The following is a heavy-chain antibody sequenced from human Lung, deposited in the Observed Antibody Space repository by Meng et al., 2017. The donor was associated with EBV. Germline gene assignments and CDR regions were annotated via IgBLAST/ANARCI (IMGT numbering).Heavy chain of an antibody. J-gene: IGHJ4*02. D-gene: IGHD1-26*01. Sequence: GQLQGAGPGRGKPSGTLSLTWAVSGGSISSSNWWSWVRQTPGKGLEWIGEIYQSGSTNYNLSLKSRITISVDESKNQFSLRLKSVTAADTAVYYCANRREIRPYYFDYWGQGTLVTVSS. CDR1: GGSISSSNW. CDR2: IYQSGST. V-gene: IGHV4-4*02. CDR3: ANRREIRPYYFDY.